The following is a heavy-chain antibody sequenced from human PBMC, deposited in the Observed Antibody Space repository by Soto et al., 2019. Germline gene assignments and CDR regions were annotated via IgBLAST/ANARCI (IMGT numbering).Heavy chain of an antibody. Sequence: GSLRLSCAASGFTFSSYWMSWVRQAPGKGLEWVANIKQDGSEKYYVDSVKGRFTISRDTSKNQFSLKLSSVTAADTAVYYCARHSYDILTGYGHRSYYYMDVWGKGTTVTVSS. D-gene: IGHD3-9*01. CDR3: ARHSYDILTGYGHRSYYYMDV. J-gene: IGHJ6*03. V-gene: IGHV3-7*03. CDR2: IKQDGSEK. CDR1: GFTFSSYW.